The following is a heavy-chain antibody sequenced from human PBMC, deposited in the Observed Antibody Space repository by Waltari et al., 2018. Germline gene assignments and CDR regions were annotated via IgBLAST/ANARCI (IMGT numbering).Heavy chain of an antibody. D-gene: IGHD3-3*01. V-gene: IGHV2-5*01. J-gene: IGHJ5*02. CDR1: GFSLSTSGVG. Sequence: QITLKESGRTLVKPTQTLTLTCTFSGFSLSTSGVGVGWIRQPPGKALEWLALIYWNDDKRYSPSLKSRLTITKDTSKNQVVLTMTNMDPVDTATYYCAHSPLISDFWSGYYYGEFDPWGQGTLVTVSS. CDR3: AHSPLISDFWSGYYYGEFDP. CDR2: IYWNDDK.